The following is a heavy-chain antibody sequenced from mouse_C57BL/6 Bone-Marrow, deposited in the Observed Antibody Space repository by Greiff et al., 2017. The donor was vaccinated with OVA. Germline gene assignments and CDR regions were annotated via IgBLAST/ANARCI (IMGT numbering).Heavy chain of an antibody. Sequence: VQLVESGPELVKPGASVKISCKASGYAFSSSWMNWVKQRPGKGLEWIGRIYPGDGDTNYNGKFKGKATLTADKSSSTAYMQLSSLTSEDSAVYFCARSYDGYYVGAMDYWGQGTSVTVSS. J-gene: IGHJ4*01. V-gene: IGHV1-82*01. CDR2: IYPGDGDT. CDR1: GYAFSSSW. CDR3: ARSYDGYYVGAMDY. D-gene: IGHD2-3*01.